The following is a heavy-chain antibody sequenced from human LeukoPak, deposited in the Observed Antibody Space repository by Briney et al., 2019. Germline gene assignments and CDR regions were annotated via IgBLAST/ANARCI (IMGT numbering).Heavy chain of an antibody. J-gene: IGHJ3*01. CDR3: VRGSGWSGSQLGDPFEV. Sequence: PGGSLRLSCAASGFTFRNYDMNWVRQAPGRGLEWLSCIRSSGVTGTLIYDADSVKGRFTVSRDNAGNTLYLQMGSLRAEDTAVYYCVRGSGWSGSQLGDPFEVWGQGTTVIVSS. V-gene: IGHV3-48*03. D-gene: IGHD1-26*01. CDR2: IRSSGVTGTLI. CDR1: GFTFRNYD.